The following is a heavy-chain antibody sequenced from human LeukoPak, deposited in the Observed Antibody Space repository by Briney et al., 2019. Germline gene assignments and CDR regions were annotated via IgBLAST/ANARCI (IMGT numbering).Heavy chain of an antibody. Sequence: GGSLRLSCAASGFTFSSYVMSWVRQAPGKGLECVSAISSSGGNTYYADSVKGRFTVSRDNSKNTLCLQMNSLRAEDTAVYYCAKQLGYCSDGSCYFPYWGQGTLVTVSS. CDR2: ISSSGGNT. CDR1: GFTFSSYV. CDR3: AKQLGYCSDGSCYFPY. D-gene: IGHD2-15*01. J-gene: IGHJ4*02. V-gene: IGHV3-23*01.